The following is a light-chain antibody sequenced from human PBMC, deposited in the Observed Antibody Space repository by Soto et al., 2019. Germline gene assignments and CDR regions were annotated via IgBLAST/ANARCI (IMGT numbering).Light chain of an antibody. J-gene: IGKJ5*01. CDR2: HAS. CDR1: QSVSSY. CDR3: QQRSNRPIT. Sequence: GWTQYPATLSLSPGERATLSCRAGQSVSSYLAWYQQKPGQAPRLLVYHASNRATGVPARFSGSGSGTDFTLTISSLEPEDFAVYYCQQRSNRPITFGQGTRLEI. V-gene: IGKV3-11*01.